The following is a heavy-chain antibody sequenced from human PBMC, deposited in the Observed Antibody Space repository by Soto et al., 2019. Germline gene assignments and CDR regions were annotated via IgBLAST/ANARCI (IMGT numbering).Heavy chain of an antibody. CDR2: IIPIFGTA. D-gene: IGHD2-2*01. CDR3: ARGYLYCSSTSCYMSIFMDI. CDR1: GGTFSSYA. Sequence: QVQLVQSGAEVKKPGSSVKVSCKASGGTFSSYAISWVRQAPGQGLEWMGGIIPIFGTANYAQKFQGRVTITADESTSTAYMELSSLRSEDTAVYYCARGYLYCSSTSCYMSIFMDIWGQVTTVNVS. V-gene: IGHV1-69*01. J-gene: IGHJ6*02.